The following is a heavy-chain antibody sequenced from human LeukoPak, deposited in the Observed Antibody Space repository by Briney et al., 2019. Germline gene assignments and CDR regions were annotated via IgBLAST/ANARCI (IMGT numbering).Heavy chain of an antibody. Sequence: GGSLRLSCAASGFRLTNHAMNWVRQAPGKGLEWLSYISTSSDTIHYAESVRGRFTISRDNAENSLYLQMNSLSAEDTAVYYCARCAYGSTKRWGSLDYWGQGSLVTVSS. CDR1: GFRLTNHA. V-gene: IGHV3-48*01. CDR3: ARCAYGSTKRWGSLDY. J-gene: IGHJ4*02. D-gene: IGHD5/OR15-5a*01. CDR2: ISTSSDTI.